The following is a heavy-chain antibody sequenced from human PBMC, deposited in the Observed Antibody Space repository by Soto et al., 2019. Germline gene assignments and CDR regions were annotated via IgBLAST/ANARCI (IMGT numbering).Heavy chain of an antibody. V-gene: IGHV1-58*02. CDR2: IVVGSGNT. J-gene: IGHJ4*02. CDR3: AASSYNWKDGLDY. CDR1: GFTFTSSA. D-gene: IGHD1-20*01. Sequence: SVKVSCKASGFTFTSSAMQWVRQARGQRLEWIGWIVVGSGNTNYAQKFQERVTITRDMSTSTAYMELSSLRSEDTAVYYCAASSYNWKDGLDYWGQGTLVTVSS.